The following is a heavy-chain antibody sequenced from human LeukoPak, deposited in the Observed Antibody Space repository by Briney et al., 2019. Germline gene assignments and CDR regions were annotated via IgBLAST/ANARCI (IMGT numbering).Heavy chain of an antibody. Sequence: GESLKISCKGSGYSFTTYWIGWVRQMPGKGLEWMGIIYPGDSDTRYSPSFQGQVTISADKSISTAYLQWSSLKASDTAMYYCARTYCGGDCYYSYFDYWGQGTLVTVSP. CDR3: ARTYCGGDCYYSYFDY. J-gene: IGHJ4*02. D-gene: IGHD2-21*02. CDR1: GYSFTTYW. CDR2: IYPGDSDT. V-gene: IGHV5-51*01.